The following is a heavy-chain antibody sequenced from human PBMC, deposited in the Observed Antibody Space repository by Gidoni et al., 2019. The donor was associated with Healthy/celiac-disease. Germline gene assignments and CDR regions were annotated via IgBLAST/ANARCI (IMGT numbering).Heavy chain of an antibody. CDR2: ISGSGGST. Sequence: EVQLLESGGGLVQPGGSLRLSCAASGFTFSSYAMSWVRQAPGKGLGWVSSISGSGGSTYYADSVKGRFTISRNNSKTTLYLQRTSLRAENTAVYYCAKDRGGWGQGTLVTVSS. J-gene: IGHJ4*02. CDR1: GFTFSSYA. V-gene: IGHV3-23*01. CDR3: AKDRGG. D-gene: IGHD3-10*01.